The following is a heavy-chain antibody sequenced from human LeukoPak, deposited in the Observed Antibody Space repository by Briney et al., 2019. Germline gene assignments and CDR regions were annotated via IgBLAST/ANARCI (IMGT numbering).Heavy chain of an antibody. J-gene: IGHJ4*02. CDR2: ISAYNGNT. V-gene: IGHV1-18*01. Sequence: ASVKVSCKASGYTFSSYGLSWVGPAPAQGLEWMGWISAYNGNTHYAQKLQGRVTMTTDTSTSTAYMELRSLRSDDTAVYYGWKGPASGLPAAIDYWGQGILVTVSS. CDR3: WKGPASGLPAAIDY. D-gene: IGHD2-2*01. CDR1: GYTFSSYG.